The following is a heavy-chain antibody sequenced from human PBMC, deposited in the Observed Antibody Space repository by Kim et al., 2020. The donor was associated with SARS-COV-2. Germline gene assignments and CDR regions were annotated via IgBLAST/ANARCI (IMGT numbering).Heavy chain of an antibody. Sequence: GGSLRLSCAASGFTFSSYAMSWVRQAPGKGLEWVSAISGSGGSTYYADSVKGRFTISRDNSKNTLYLQMNSLRAEDTAVYYCAKPASEGFGLPVPYYFDYWSQGTLVTVSS. V-gene: IGHV3-23*01. CDR2: ISGSGGST. D-gene: IGHD3-10*01. CDR3: AKPASEGFGLPVPYYFDY. J-gene: IGHJ4*02. CDR1: GFTFSSYA.